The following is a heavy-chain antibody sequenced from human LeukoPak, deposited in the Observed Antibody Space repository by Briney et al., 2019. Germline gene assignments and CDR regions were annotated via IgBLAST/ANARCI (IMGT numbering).Heavy chain of an antibody. CDR1: GGSISSGDYY. J-gene: IGHJ4*02. Sequence: SETLSLTCTVSGGSISSGDYYWSWIRQPPGKGLEWIGYIYYSGSTYYNPSLKSRVTISVDTSKNQFSLKLSSMTAADTAVYYCAREADSGFIFDYWGQGTLVTVSS. D-gene: IGHD6-19*01. CDR2: IYYSGST. CDR3: AREADSGFIFDY. V-gene: IGHV4-30-4*01.